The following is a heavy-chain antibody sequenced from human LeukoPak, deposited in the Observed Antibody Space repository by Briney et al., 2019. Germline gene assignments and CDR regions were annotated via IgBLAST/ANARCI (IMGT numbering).Heavy chain of an antibody. J-gene: IGHJ3*02. CDR1: GYTLSSYA. Sequence: ASVKVSCKASGYTLSSYAITWVRQAPRQGLEWMGWISDDNGNTNYAQKLQGRVTMTRDTSTSTAYMELRSLRSDDTAVYYCVRESPDAFDIWGQGTMVSVSS. CDR3: VRESPDAFDI. V-gene: IGHV1-18*01. CDR2: ISDDNGNT.